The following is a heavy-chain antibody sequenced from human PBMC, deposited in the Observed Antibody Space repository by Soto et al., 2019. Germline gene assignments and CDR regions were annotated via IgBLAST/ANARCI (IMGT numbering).Heavy chain of an antibody. J-gene: IGHJ4*02. CDR2: VIPMFPKA. D-gene: IGHD3-22*01. CDR1: GGTFISDA. CDR3: ARCHSDSSGPGYLDS. V-gene: IGHV1-69*06. Sequence: QVRLVQSEAEVKKAGSSVKVSCKASGGTFISDAVTWVRQAPGQGLEWMGGVIPMFPKANYAQKFQGRATISADKATSTVYVELHSLKSEDTAVYYCARCHSDSSGPGYLDSWGQGTLVTVTS.